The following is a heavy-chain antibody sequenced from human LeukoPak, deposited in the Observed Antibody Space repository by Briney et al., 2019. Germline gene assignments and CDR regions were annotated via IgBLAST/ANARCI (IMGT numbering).Heavy chain of an antibody. Sequence: SQTLSLTCTVSGGSISSYYWSWIRQPPGKGLKWIGYIYYIWSTNYNPSLKSRVTISVDTSKNQFSLKLSSVTAADTAVYYCAGRSMTTVSSDYYYYMDVWGKGTTVTVSS. D-gene: IGHD4-11*01. V-gene: IGHV4-59*08. CDR2: IYYIWST. CDR1: GGSISSYY. CDR3: AGRSMTTVSSDYYYYMDV. J-gene: IGHJ6*03.